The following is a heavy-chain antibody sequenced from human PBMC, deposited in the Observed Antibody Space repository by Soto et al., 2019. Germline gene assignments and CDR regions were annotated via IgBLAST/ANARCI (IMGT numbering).Heavy chain of an antibody. Sequence: QVQLVQSGAEVKKPGSSVKVSCKASGGTFSSYAISWVRQAPGQGLEWMGGIIPIFGTANYAQKFQGRVTITXXEXTTXDYMELSSLRSEDTAVYYCASWSGYSFGGDTPMDVWGQGTTVTVSS. CDR1: GGTFSSYA. V-gene: IGHV1-69*05. CDR2: IIPIFGTA. CDR3: ASWSGYSFGGDTPMDV. D-gene: IGHD3-3*01. J-gene: IGHJ6*02.